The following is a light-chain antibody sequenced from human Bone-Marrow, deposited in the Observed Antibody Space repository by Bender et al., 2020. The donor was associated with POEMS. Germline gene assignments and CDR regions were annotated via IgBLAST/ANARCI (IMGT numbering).Light chain of an antibody. Sequence: QSALTQPPSASGSPGQSVTISCTGTSSDVGAYNYVSWYQQHPGKAPKLMIFDVTKRPSGVPDRFSGSKSGNTAFLTISGLQAEDEADYYCQSYDSSPTAWVFGGGSKLTVL. CDR3: QSYDSSPTAWV. CDR1: SSDVGAYNY. J-gene: IGLJ3*02. CDR2: DVT. V-gene: IGLV2-8*01.